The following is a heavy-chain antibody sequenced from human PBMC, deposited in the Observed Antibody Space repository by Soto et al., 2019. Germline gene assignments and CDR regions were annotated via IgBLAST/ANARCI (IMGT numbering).Heavy chain of an antibody. D-gene: IGHD3-22*01. Sequence: QVQLQESGPGLVKPSDTLSLTCAVSGYSISSSNWWGWIRQPPGKGLGWIGDIYYSGSTYYNPSLKIRVTRSVDTAKTQFSRKRSSVTAVDTAVYYCARCPEYYYVSSGPGGWYFDLWGRGTLVTVSS. CDR2: IYYSGST. CDR1: GYSISSSNW. CDR3: ARCPEYYYVSSGPGGWYFDL. V-gene: IGHV4-28*01. J-gene: IGHJ2*01.